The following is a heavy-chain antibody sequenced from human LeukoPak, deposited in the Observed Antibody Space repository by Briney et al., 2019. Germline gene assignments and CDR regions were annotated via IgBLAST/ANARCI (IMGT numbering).Heavy chain of an antibody. J-gene: IGHJ4*02. D-gene: IGHD1-1*01. CDR1: GGSFGGYY. CDR3: AGGAQPFDN. V-gene: IGHV4-34*01. Sequence: SETLSLTCAISGGSFGGYYWSYIRQPPGKGLEWIGEINHSGNTYYNPSLKSRVTISLDTSKNQFSLKLSSVTAADTAVYYCAGGAQPFDNWGQGTLVTVSS. CDR2: INHSGNT.